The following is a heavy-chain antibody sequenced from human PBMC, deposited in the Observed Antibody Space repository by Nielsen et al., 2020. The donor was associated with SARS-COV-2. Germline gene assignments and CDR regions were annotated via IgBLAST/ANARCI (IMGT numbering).Heavy chain of an antibody. J-gene: IGHJ4*02. Sequence: GGSLRLSCAASGFTFSSYGMHWVRQAPGKGLEWVAVIWYDGSNKYYADSVKGRFTISRDYSKNTLYLQMNSLRAEDTAVYYCASGTGPYFDYWGQGTLVTVSS. CDR3: ASGTGPYFDY. V-gene: IGHV3-33*01. CDR2: IWYDGSNK. CDR1: GFTFSSYG. D-gene: IGHD6-13*01.